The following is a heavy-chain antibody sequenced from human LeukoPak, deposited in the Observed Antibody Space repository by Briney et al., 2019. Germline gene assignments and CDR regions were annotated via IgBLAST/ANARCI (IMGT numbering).Heavy chain of an antibody. Sequence: GGSLRLSCADSGFTFSTYAMGWVRQSPGKGLEWVSSIKGGGGDPFYADSVKGRFTISRDNSKNTLFLQLNSLRAEDSAVYYCAKGGHDFNPFYWWGQGTLVTVSS. V-gene: IGHV3-23*01. D-gene: IGHD2-21*02. CDR2: IKGGGGDP. CDR1: GFTFSTYA. J-gene: IGHJ4*02. CDR3: AKGGHDFNPFYW.